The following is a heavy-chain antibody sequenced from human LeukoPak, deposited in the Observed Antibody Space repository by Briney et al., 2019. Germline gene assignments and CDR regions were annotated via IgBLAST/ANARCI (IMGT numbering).Heavy chain of an antibody. CDR2: INPNGGGT. J-gene: IGHJ4*02. V-gene: IGHV1-2*02. D-gene: IGHD6-13*01. CDR1: GYTFTSYG. CDR3: AKDGPAAFDY. Sequence: ASVKVSCKASGYTFTSYGISWVRQAPGQGLEWMGWINPNGGGTKYAQKFQDRVTVTRDTSISTVYMELSGLRSDDTAVYYCAKDGPAAFDYWGQGTLVTVSS.